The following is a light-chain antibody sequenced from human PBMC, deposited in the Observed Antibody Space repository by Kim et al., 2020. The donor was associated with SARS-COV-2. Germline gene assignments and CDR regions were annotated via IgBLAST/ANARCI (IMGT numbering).Light chain of an antibody. Sequence: SYELTQPPSVSVSPGQTASITCSGDKLGDKYACWYQQKPGQSPVLVIYQDSKRTSGIPERFSGSNSGNTATLTISGTQAMDEADYYCQAWDSSTAGWVFGGGTQLTVL. CDR1: KLGDKY. V-gene: IGLV3-1*01. J-gene: IGLJ3*02. CDR2: QDS. CDR3: QAWDSSTAGWV.